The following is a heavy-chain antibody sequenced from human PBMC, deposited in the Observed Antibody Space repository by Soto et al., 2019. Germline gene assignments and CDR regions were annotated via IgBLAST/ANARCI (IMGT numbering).Heavy chain of an antibody. D-gene: IGHD1-26*01. V-gene: IGHV4-59*01. Sequence: KGLEWIAYTSYTGITYYNPSLRSRVTISLDTSKNQLSLNLTSMTAADSSVYYCARDMHAGFTHYFAPWGQGTLVTVSS. J-gene: IGHJ5*02. CDR3: ARDMHAGFTHYFAP. CDR2: TSYTGIT.